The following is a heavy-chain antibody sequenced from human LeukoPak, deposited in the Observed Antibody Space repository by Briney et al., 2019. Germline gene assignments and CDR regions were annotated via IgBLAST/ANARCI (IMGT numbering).Heavy chain of an antibody. CDR2: IYTSGST. J-gene: IGHJ4*02. CDR1: GGSISSYY. CDR3: ARGDKYFDLLTGSYRDRYFDY. V-gene: IGHV4-4*07. Sequence: SETLSLTCTVSGGSISSYYWSWIRQPAGKGLEWIGRIYTSGSTNYNPSLKSRVTMSVDTSKNQFSLKLRSVTAADTAVYYCARGDKYFDLLTGSYRDRYFDYWGQGTLVTVSS. D-gene: IGHD3-9*01.